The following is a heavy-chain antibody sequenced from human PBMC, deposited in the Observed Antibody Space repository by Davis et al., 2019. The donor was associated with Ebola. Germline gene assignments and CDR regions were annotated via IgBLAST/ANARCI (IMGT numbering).Heavy chain of an antibody. CDR1: GFTFSSYE. V-gene: IGHV3-48*03. CDR2: ISSSGSTI. Sequence: GESLKISCAASGFTFSSYEMNWVRQAPGKGLEWVSYISSSGSTIYYADSVKGRFTISRDNAKNSLYLQMNSLRDEDTAVYYCARVSSTTVREYYYYYYGMDVWGQGTTVTVSS. CDR3: ARVSSTTVREYYYYYYGMDV. D-gene: IGHD4-11*01. J-gene: IGHJ6*02.